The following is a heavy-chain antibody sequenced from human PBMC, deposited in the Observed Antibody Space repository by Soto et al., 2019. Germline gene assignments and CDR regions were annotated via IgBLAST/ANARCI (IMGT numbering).Heavy chain of an antibody. V-gene: IGHV1-18*04. J-gene: IGHJ2*01. CDR2: ISAYNGNT. CDR1: GYTFTSYG. CDR3: ARNNYYDSSGYYYGIWYFYL. Sequence: QVQLVQSGAEVKKPGASVKVSCKASGYTFTSYGISWVRQAPGQGLEWMGWISAYNGNTNYAQKLQGRVTMTTDTSTSTAYMELRSLRSDDTAVYYCARNNYYDSSGYYYGIWYFYLWGRGTLVTVSS. D-gene: IGHD3-22*01.